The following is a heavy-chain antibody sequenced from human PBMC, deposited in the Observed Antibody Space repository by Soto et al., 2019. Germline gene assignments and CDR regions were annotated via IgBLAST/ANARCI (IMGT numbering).Heavy chain of an antibody. CDR1: GYSFTSYW. Sequence: GESLQISCKGSGYSFTSYWISWVRQMPGKGLEWMGRIDPSDSYTNYSPSFQGHVTISADKSISTAYLQWSSLKASDTAMYYCARRVVVPAALVGMDVWAQGTTVTV. CDR3: ARRVVVPAALVGMDV. J-gene: IGHJ6*02. V-gene: IGHV5-10-1*01. D-gene: IGHD2-2*01. CDR2: IDPSDSYT.